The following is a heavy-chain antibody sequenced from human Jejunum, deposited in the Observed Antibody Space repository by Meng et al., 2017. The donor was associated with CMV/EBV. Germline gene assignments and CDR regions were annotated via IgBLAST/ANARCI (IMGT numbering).Heavy chain of an antibody. CDR2: ISSDGSNK. V-gene: IGHV3-30*19. CDR1: SYV. Sequence: SYVMHWIRQAPGKGLEFVAVISSDGSNKYYAASVKGRFTISRDNSKNTLYLQLDSLRPEDTAVYYCARPYNSVDFWNGYSYYLDYWGQGVLVTVSS. J-gene: IGHJ4*02. CDR3: ARPYNSVDFWNGYSYYLDY. D-gene: IGHD3-3*01.